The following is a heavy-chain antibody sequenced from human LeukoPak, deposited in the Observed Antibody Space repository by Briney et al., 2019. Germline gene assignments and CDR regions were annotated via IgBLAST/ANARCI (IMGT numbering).Heavy chain of an antibody. CDR2: IYYSGST. Sequence: SETLSLTCTVSGGSISSGDYYWSWIRQPPGKGLEWIGYIYYSGSTYYNPSLKSRVTISVDTSKNQFSLKLSSVTAADTAVYYCARGGAAAGRHPRARDFDPWGQGTLVTVSS. V-gene: IGHV4-30-4*08. CDR1: GGSISSGDYY. D-gene: IGHD6-13*01. CDR3: ARGGAAAGRHPRARDFDP. J-gene: IGHJ5*02.